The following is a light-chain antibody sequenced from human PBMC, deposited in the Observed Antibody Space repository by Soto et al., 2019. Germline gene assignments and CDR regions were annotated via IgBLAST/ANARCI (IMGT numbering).Light chain of an antibody. CDR2: EVS. V-gene: IGLV2-14*01. CDR1: SSDVGDYNF. J-gene: IGLJ3*02. Sequence: QSALTQPASVSGSPGQSITISCTGTSSDVGDYNFVSWYQQHPGKAPKLMIYEVSYRPSGVSNRFSGSKSGNTASLTISGLQAEDEADYYCNSYTSSSTWVFGGGTKVTVL. CDR3: NSYTSSSTWV.